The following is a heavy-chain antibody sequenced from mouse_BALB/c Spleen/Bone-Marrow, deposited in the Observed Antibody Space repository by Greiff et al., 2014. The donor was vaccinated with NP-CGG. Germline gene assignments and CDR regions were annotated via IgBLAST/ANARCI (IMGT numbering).Heavy chain of an antibody. CDR3: TRHGGYYPYYYAMDY. CDR1: GFAFSSYD. Sequence: EVNVVESGGGLVKPGGSLKLSCAASGFAFSSYDMSWVRQTREKRLEWVAYISHGGGTTYYSDTVKGRFTISRDNAKNTLYLQMSSLKSEDTAIYYCTRHGGYYPYYYAMDYWGQGTSVTVSS. CDR2: ISHGGGTT. J-gene: IGHJ4*01. V-gene: IGHV5-12-1*01. D-gene: IGHD2-3*01.